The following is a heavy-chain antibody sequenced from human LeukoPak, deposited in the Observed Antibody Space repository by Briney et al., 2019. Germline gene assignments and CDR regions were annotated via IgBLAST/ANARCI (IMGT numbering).Heavy chain of an antibody. V-gene: IGHV4-4*09. D-gene: IGHD6-13*01. J-gene: IGHJ5*02. Sequence: SETLSLTCAVSGDSITSHYWSWLRQPPGKGPEWIGYIHTNGNTNSKSSLKSRVTMSVDTSKNQLSLKLTSVTAADTAVYYCARQSSAAGTHWIDPWGQGTLVTVSS. CDR3: ARQSSAAGTHWIDP. CDR1: GDSITSHY. CDR2: IHTNGNT.